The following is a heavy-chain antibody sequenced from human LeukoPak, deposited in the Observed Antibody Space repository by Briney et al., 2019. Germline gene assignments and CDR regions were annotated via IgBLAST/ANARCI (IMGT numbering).Heavy chain of an antibody. V-gene: IGHV1-18*01. CDR1: GYTFTSYG. Sequence: GASVKVSCKASGYTFTSYGISWVRQAPGQGLEWMGWISAYNGNTNYAQKLQGRVTMTTDTSTSTAYMELRSLRSDDTAVYYCARDGRDYDILTGPGGAFYWGQGTLVTVSS. CDR3: ARDGRDYDILTGPGGAFY. D-gene: IGHD3-9*01. J-gene: IGHJ4*02. CDR2: ISAYNGNT.